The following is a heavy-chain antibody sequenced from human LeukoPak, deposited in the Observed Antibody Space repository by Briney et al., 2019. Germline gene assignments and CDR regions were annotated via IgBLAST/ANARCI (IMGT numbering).Heavy chain of an antibody. V-gene: IGHV3-53*04. D-gene: IGHD2-15*01. CDR3: ARDRQEYCSGGSCSPGAFDI. Sequence: GGSLRLSCAASGFTVSSNYMSWVRQAPGKGLEWVSVIYSGGSTYYADSAKGRFTISRHNSKNTLYLQMNSLRAEDTAVYYCARDRQEYCSGGSCSPGAFDIWGQGTMVTVSS. J-gene: IGHJ3*02. CDR2: IYSGGST. CDR1: GFTVSSNY.